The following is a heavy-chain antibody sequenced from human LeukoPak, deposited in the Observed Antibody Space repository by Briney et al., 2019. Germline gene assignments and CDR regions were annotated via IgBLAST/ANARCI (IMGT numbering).Heavy chain of an antibody. Sequence: GGSLRLSCAASGFTFSSYGMHWVRQAPGKGLEWVAFIRLDGSNKYYADSVKGRFTISRDNSKNTLYLQMNSLRAEDTAVYYCAKDSYTSPDYWGQGTLVTVSS. CDR3: AKDSYTSPDY. D-gene: IGHD2-2*02. V-gene: IGHV3-30*02. J-gene: IGHJ4*02. CDR1: GFTFSSYG. CDR2: IRLDGSNK.